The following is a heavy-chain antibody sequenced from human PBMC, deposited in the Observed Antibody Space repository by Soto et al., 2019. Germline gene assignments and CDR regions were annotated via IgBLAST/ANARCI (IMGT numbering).Heavy chain of an antibody. CDR1: GGSISSGGYY. D-gene: IGHD6-6*01. J-gene: IGHJ6*03. Sequence: SETLSLTCTVSGGSISSGGYYWSWIRQHPGKGLEWIGYIYYSGSTYYNPSLKSQVTITVATSKNQFSLKLGSVTAADTAVYYCAREKDVLMDVWGKGTTVTVSS. CDR3: AREKDVLMDV. V-gene: IGHV4-31*01. CDR2: IYYSGST.